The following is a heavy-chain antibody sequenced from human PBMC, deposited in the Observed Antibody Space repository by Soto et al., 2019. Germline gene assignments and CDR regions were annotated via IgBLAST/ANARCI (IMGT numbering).Heavy chain of an antibody. CDR2: IYYSGST. CDR3: ARVGAASRNYYYYGVDV. J-gene: IGHJ6*02. V-gene: IGHV4-59*01. Sequence: SETLSLTCSVSGDSMSLYYWAWIRQRPGTGLEWVGYIYYSGSTHYNPSLKSRATISLDTSKKQFFLRLNSVTAADTAMYYCARVGAASRNYYYYGVDVWGQGTTVTVS. D-gene: IGHD1-26*01. CDR1: GDSMSLYY.